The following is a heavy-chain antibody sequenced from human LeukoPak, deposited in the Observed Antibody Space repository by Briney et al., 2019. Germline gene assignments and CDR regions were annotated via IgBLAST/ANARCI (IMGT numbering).Heavy chain of an antibody. CDR3: ARDLAAGEHFYFDL. J-gene: IGHJ2*01. CDR1: GFTFSSYA. D-gene: IGHD7-27*01. V-gene: IGHV3-23*01. Sequence: GGSLRLSCAASGFTFSSYAMSWVRQAPGKGLEWVSAISGSGDSTYYADSVKGRFTISRDNSKNTLYLQMNSLRAEDTAVYYCARDLAAGEHFYFDLWGRGALVTVSS. CDR2: ISGSGDST.